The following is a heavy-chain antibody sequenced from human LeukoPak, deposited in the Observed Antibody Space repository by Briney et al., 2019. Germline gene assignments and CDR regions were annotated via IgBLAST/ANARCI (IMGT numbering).Heavy chain of an antibody. CDR2: INHSGST. CDR1: GGSINSSSYY. CDR3: ARRGTGYCSSTSCYQFPNYGMDV. V-gene: IGHV4-39*07. Sequence: EPSETLSLTCTVSGGSINSSSYYWSWIRQPPGKGLEWIGEINHSGSTSYNPSLKSRVTISVDTSKNQFSLKLSSVTAADTAVYYCARRGTGYCSSTSCYQFPNYGMDVWGQGTTVTVSS. J-gene: IGHJ6*02. D-gene: IGHD2-2*01.